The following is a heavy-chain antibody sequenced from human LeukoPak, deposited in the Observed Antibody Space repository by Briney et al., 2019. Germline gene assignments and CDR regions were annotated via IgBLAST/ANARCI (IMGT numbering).Heavy chain of an antibody. D-gene: IGHD1-1*01. J-gene: IGHJ4*02. CDR1: GFTLSTSW. V-gene: IGHV3-7*01. CDR3: ARLFRDVTTFDY. Sequence: GGSLRLSCTASGFTLSTSWMSWVRQAPGRGLEWVASVKQDGSQKYYVDSVKGRFTISRDNVQNSLYLQMNSLRAEDTAVYYCARLFRDVTTFDYWGQGTLVTVSS. CDR2: VKQDGSQK.